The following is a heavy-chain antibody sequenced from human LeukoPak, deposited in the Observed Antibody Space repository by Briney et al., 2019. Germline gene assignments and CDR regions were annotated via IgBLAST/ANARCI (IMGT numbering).Heavy chain of an antibody. V-gene: IGHV3-9*01. D-gene: IGHD5-18*01. J-gene: IGHJ3*02. CDR3: AKDRTSYGYAFDI. Sequence: QPGRSLRLSCAASGFTFDDYAMHWVRQAPGKGLEWVSGISWNSGSIGYADSVKGRFTISRDNAKNSLYLQMNSLRAEDTALYYCAKDRTSYGYAFDIWGQGTMVTVSS. CDR2: ISWNSGSI. CDR1: GFTFDDYA.